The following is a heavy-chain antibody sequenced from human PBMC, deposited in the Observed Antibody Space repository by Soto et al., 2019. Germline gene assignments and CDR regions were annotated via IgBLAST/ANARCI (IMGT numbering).Heavy chain of an antibody. Sequence: QVQLVQSGAEVKKPGASVKVSCKASGYTFTGYSVGWVRQAPGEGLEWVGWMSAYSGDTNYAQRFQDRLTMTTDASTGTAYMELTCLSSNEPAVYYGARPSGSYVDYAWSLKYWGQGTVVTVSS. J-gene: IGHJ4*02. CDR2: MSAYSGDT. D-gene: IGHD4-17*01. CDR1: GYTFTGYS. V-gene: IGHV1-18*01. CDR3: ARPSGSYVDYAWSLKY.